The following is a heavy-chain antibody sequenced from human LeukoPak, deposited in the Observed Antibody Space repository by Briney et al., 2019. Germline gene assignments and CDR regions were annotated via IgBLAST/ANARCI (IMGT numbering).Heavy chain of an antibody. Sequence: GGSLRLSCAASGFTFSSYAMHWVRQAPGKGLEWVANIKQDGSEKHYVDSVKGRFTVSRDNAQNSLYLQMNSLRAEDTAVYYCAGHLGDYWGQGTLVTVSS. CDR3: AGHLGDY. CDR2: IKQDGSEK. V-gene: IGHV3-7*01. J-gene: IGHJ4*02. D-gene: IGHD3-16*01. CDR1: GFTFSSYA.